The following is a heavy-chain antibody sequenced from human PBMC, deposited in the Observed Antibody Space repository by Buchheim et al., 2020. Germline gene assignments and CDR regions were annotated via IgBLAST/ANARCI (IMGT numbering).Heavy chain of an antibody. CDR1: GFTFNNYA. CDR3: AKGGYCSSSDCYRAYYYYNMDA. J-gene: IGHJ6*02. D-gene: IGHD2-2*01. V-gene: IGHV3-23*01. CDR2: IIGSGSRT. Sequence: EVQLLESGGGLVQPGGSLRLSCAASGFTFNNYAMNWVRQVPGKGLEWVSGIIGSGSRTHYADSVKGRLTISRDNSKGTLYLQMNSLRAEDTAVYYCAKGGYCSSSDCYRAYYYYNMDAWGQGTT.